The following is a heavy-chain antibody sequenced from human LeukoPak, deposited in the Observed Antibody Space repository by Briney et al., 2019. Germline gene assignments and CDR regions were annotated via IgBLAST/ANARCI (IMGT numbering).Heavy chain of an antibody. D-gene: IGHD2-15*01. J-gene: IGHJ5*02. CDR3: ARGYCSGGSCLEFDP. CDR2: VSDDGSTT. V-gene: IGHV3-30*03. CDR1: GFTFSSHG. Sequence: GGSLRLSCGASGFTFSSHGMHWVRQAPGKGLEWVAVVSDDGSTTYYADSVKGRFTISRDNSKNTLYLQMNSLRVEDTAVYYCARGYCSGGSCLEFDPWGQGTLVTVSS.